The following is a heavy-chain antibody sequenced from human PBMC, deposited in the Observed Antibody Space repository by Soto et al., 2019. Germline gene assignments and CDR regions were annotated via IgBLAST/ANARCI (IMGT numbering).Heavy chain of an antibody. CDR3: AKEGQRVIFGVVIRHFDY. CDR1: GFTFSSYA. V-gene: IGHV3-23*01. J-gene: IGHJ4*02. Sequence: EVQLLESGGGLVQPGGSLRLSCAASGFTFSSYAMSWVRQAPGKGLEWVSAISGSGGSTYYADSVKGRFTISRDNSKNTLYLQMNSLRAEDTAVYYCAKEGQRVIFGVVIRHFDYWGQGTLVTVSS. CDR2: ISGSGGST. D-gene: IGHD3-3*01.